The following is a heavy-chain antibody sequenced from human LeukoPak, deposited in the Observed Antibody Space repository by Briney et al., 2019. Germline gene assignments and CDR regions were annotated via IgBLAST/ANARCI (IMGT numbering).Heavy chain of an antibody. D-gene: IGHD3-22*01. CDR2: MNPNSGNT. Sequence: ASVKVSCKASGYTFTSYDINWVRQATGQGLEWMGWMNPNSGNTGYAQKFQGRVTMTRNTSTSTAYMELSSLRSEDTAVYYCARVYYDSSGYYGFDYWGQGTLVTVSS. J-gene: IGHJ4*02. CDR1: GYTFTSYD. CDR3: ARVYYDSSGYYGFDY. V-gene: IGHV1-8*01.